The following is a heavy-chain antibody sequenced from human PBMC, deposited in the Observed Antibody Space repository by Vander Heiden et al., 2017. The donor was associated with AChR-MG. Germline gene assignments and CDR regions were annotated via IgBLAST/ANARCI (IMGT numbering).Heavy chain of an antibody. CDR1: GGTFSSYA. Sequence: QVQLVQSGAEVKKPVSSVKVSCKASGGTFSSYAISWVRQAPGQGLEWMGGIIPIFGTANYAKKFQGRVTITADESTSTAYMELSSLRSEDTAVYYCARDVGRCWESPNGAFDIWGQGTMVTVSS. CDR2: IIPIFGTA. J-gene: IGHJ3*02. D-gene: IGHD3-3*01. V-gene: IGHV1-69*01. CDR3: ARDVGRCWESPNGAFDI.